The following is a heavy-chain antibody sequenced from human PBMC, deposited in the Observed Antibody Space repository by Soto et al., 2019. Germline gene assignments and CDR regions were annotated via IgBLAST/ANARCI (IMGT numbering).Heavy chain of an antibody. Sequence: GGSLSLSCAASGFTFSSYGMHWVRQAPGKGLEWVAVISYDGSNKYYADSVKGRFTISRDNSKNTLYLQMNSLRAEDTAVYYWAKERPSAGIFDYWGQGTLVTVSS. V-gene: IGHV3-30*18. J-gene: IGHJ4*02. CDR1: GFTFSSYG. CDR3: AKERPSAGIFDY. D-gene: IGHD6-13*01. CDR2: ISYDGSNK.